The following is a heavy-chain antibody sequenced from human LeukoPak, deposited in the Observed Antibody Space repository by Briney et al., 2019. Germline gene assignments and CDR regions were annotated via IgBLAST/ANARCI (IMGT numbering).Heavy chain of an antibody. CDR1: GFAFNNYW. CDR3: ARGTTITAGIDY. D-gene: IGHD6-13*01. Sequence: PGGSLRLSCAASGFAFNNYWMLWVRQAPGKGLVWVSHTNIDGASTTYGDPAKGRFTASRDNAKNILYLQMNSLGVEDTAVYYCARGTTITAGIDYWGQGTLVTVSS. J-gene: IGHJ4*02. CDR2: TNIDGAST. V-gene: IGHV3-74*01.